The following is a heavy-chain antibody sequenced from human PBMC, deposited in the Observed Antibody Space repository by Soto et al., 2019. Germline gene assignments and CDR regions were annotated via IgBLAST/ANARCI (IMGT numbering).Heavy chain of an antibody. CDR1: GGSISSSSYY. Sequence: SETLSLTCTVSGGSISSSSYYWGWIRQPPGKGLEWIGSIYYSGSTYYNPSLKSRVTISVDTSKNQFSLKLSSVTAADTAVYYCARQVLKLWLGYFDYWGQGTLVTVSS. CDR2: IYYSGST. J-gene: IGHJ4*02. CDR3: ARQVLKLWLGYFDY. D-gene: IGHD5-18*01. V-gene: IGHV4-39*01.